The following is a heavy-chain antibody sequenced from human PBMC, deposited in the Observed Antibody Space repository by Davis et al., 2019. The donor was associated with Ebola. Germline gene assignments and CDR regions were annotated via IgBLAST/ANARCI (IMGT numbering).Heavy chain of an antibody. CDR2: IIPILGIA. Sequence: AASVKVSCKASGYTFTGYYMHWVRQAPGQGLEWMGRIIPILGIANYAQKFQGRVTITADKSTSTAYMELSSLRSEDTAVYYCARDLGMVTDYWGQGTLVTVSS. V-gene: IGHV1-69*04. CDR1: GYTFTGYY. J-gene: IGHJ4*02. CDR3: ARDLGMVTDY. D-gene: IGHD5-18*01.